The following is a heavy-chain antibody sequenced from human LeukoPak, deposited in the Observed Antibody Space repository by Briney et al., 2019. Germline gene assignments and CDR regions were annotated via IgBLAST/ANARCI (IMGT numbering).Heavy chain of an antibody. D-gene: IGHD6-6*01. CDR1: GFSLSTSGVC. J-gene: IGHJ4*02. V-gene: IGHV2-70*13. CDR3: ALTGPVPAVYYFDY. CDR2: IDWDDEK. Sequence: SGPALVKPTQTLTLTCTFSGFSLSTSGVCVSWIRQPPGKALEWLALIDWDDEKFYRTSLKTRLTISKDTSKNQVVLTVTNMDPVDTATYYCALTGPVPAVYYFDYWGQGTLVTVSS.